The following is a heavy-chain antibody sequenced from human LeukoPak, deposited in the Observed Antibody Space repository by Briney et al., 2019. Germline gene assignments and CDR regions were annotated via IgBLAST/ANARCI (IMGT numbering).Heavy chain of an antibody. Sequence: PGGSLKLSCAASGFTFSGSAMHWVRQASGKGLEWVGRIRSKANSYATAYAASVKGRLTISRDDSKNTAYLQMNSLKTEDTAVYYCTVNLVGAAYWGQGTLVTVSS. CDR2: IRSKANSYAT. D-gene: IGHD1-26*01. J-gene: IGHJ4*02. V-gene: IGHV3-73*01. CDR3: TVNLVGAAY. CDR1: GFTFSGSA.